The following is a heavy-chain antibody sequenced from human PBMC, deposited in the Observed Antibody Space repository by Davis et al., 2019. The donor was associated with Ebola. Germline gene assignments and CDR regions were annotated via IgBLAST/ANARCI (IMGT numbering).Heavy chain of an antibody. CDR2: IDWNSGGI. D-gene: IGHD6-6*01. Sequence: SLKISCAASGFTFDDYAMHWVRQAPGKGLEWVSGIDWNSGGIGYADSVKGRFTISRDNAKNSLYLQMNSLRAEDTALYYCARDRYYSSSGGMDVWGQGTTVIVSS. V-gene: IGHV3-9*01. J-gene: IGHJ6*02. CDR3: ARDRYYSSSGGMDV. CDR1: GFTFDDYA.